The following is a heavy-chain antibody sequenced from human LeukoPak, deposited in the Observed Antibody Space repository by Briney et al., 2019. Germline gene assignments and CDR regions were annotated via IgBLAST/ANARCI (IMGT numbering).Heavy chain of an antibody. D-gene: IGHD3-9*01. CDR3: AKDSKGAKYYDILTGLRLFFDY. J-gene: IGHJ4*02. CDR1: GFTFSSYA. V-gene: IGHV3-23*01. Sequence: GSLRLSCAASGFTFSSYAMSWVRQAPGKGLEWVSAISGSGGSTYYADSVKGRFTISRDNSKNTLYLQMNSLRAEDTAVYYCAKDSKGAKYYDILTGLRLFFDYWGRGTLVTVSS. CDR2: ISGSGGST.